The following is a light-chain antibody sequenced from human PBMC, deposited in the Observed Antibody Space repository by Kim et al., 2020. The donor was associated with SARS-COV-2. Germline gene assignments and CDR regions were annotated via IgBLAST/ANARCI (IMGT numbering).Light chain of an antibody. CDR3: QQYDNTLLT. Sequence: PGERATLSCRASRSVSRDSLAWYQQKPGQAPRLLMYDVSRRATGVPDRFRGSGSGTDFTLTINRLAPEDSAVYFCQQYDNTLLTFGGGTKVDIK. V-gene: IGKV3-20*01. CDR1: RSVSRDS. CDR2: DVS. J-gene: IGKJ4*01.